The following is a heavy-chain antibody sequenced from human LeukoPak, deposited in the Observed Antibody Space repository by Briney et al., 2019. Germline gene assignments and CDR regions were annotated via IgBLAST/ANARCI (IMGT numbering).Heavy chain of an antibody. Sequence: PGGSLRLSCAASGLTFSSYWMHWVSQAPGAGLVWVSRINSDGYSLGYADSVKGRFTISRDNAKNTLHLQMNSLRAGDTAVYYCARGGVAGGMDVWGQGTTVTVSS. D-gene: IGHD6-19*01. CDR2: INSDGYSL. J-gene: IGHJ6*02. V-gene: IGHV3-74*01. CDR3: ARGGVAGGMDV. CDR1: GLTFSSYW.